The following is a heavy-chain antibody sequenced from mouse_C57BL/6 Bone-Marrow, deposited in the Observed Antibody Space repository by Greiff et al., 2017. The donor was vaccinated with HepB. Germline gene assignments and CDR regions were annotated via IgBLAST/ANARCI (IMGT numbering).Heavy chain of an antibody. CDR3: ARPYEYDGNGFAY. V-gene: IGHV5-17*01. D-gene: IGHD2-4*01. J-gene: IGHJ3*01. CDR1: GFTFSDYG. Sequence: EVKLMESGGGLVKPGGSLKLSCAASGFTFSDYGMHWVRQAPEKGLEWVAYISSGSSTIYYADTVKGRFTISRDNAKNTLFLQMTSLRSEDTAMYYCARPYEYDGNGFAYWGQGTLVTVSA. CDR2: ISSGSSTI.